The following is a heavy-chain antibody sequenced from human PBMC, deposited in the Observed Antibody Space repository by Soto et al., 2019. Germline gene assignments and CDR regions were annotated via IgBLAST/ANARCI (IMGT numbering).Heavy chain of an antibody. CDR2: IDPSDSYT. CDR3: ARARQDYGDRAYDY. J-gene: IGHJ4*02. D-gene: IGHD2-21*02. CDR1: GYTFTTCW. V-gene: IGHV5-10-1*01. Sequence: GESLKISCQGSGYTFTTCWITWVRQMPGRGLEWMGRIDPSDSYTNYSPSFQGHVTISADKSTNTAYLEWRSLKASDSAIYYCARARQDYGDRAYDYWGQGTVVTVA.